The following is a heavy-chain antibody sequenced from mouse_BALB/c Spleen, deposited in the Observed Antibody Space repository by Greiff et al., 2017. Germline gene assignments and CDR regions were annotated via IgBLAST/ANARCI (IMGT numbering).Heavy chain of an antibody. CDR1: GYTFTSYV. Sequence: VQLQQSGPELVKPGASVKMSCKASGYTFTSYVMHWVKQKPGQGLEWIGYINPYNDGTKYNEKFKGKATLTSDKSSSTAYMELSSLTSEDSAVYYCARERGITTVYYAMDYWGQGTSVTVSS. CDR3: ARERGITTVYYAMDY. CDR2: INPYNDGT. D-gene: IGHD1-1*01. V-gene: IGHV1-14*01. J-gene: IGHJ4*01.